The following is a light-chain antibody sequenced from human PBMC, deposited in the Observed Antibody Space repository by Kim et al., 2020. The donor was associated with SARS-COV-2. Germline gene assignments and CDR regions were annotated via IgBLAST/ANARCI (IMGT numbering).Light chain of an antibody. Sequence: DIQMTQSPSSLSASVGDRVTITCRASQDVSNYLAWYQQKPGKAPKLLIYAASAWQPGIPSRFSGSGSGTDFTLTVTSLQPEDFATYYCQKCNSAPWTFGQGTKVDIK. CDR3: QKCNSAPWT. J-gene: IGKJ1*01. V-gene: IGKV1-27*01. CDR1: QDVSNY. CDR2: AAS.